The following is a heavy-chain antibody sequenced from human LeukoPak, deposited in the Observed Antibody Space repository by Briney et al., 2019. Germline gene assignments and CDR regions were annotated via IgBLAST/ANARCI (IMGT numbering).Heavy chain of an antibody. CDR2: IHYTGST. CDR3: ARGSLTDAYSSSWDI. J-gene: IGHJ3*02. Sequence: PSETLSLTCTVSGGSISNYYWSWIRQPPGKGLAWIGYIHYTGSTNYNPSLKSRVTISLDTSKNQFSLNLSSVTAADTAMYYCARGSLTDAYSSSWDIWGQGTMVTVSS. V-gene: IGHV4-59*01. D-gene: IGHD6-13*01. CDR1: GGSISNYY.